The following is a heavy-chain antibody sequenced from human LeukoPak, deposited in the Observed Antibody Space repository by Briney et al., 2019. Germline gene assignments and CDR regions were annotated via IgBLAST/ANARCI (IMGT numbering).Heavy chain of an antibody. V-gene: IGHV4-34*01. J-gene: IGHJ4*02. CDR3: ASKREQWLVPRSPGSFDY. Sequence: SETLSLTCAVYGGSFSGYYWSWIRQPPGKGLEWIGEINHSGSTNYNPSLKSRVTISVDTSKNQFSLKLSSVTAADTAVYYCASKREQWLVPRSPGSFDYWGQGTLVTVSS. D-gene: IGHD6-19*01. CDR2: INHSGST. CDR1: GGSFSGYY.